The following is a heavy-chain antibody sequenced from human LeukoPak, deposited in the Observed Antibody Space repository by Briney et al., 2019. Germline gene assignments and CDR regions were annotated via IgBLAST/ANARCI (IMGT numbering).Heavy chain of an antibody. V-gene: IGHV3-43*01. J-gene: IGHJ4*02. CDR3: AKGGGSSWSYYFDY. Sequence: GGSLRLSCAASGFTFDDYTMHWVRQAPGKGLEWVSLISWDGGSTYYADSVKGQFTISRDNSKNSLYLQMNSLRTEDTALYYCAKGGGSSWSYYFDYWGQGTLVTVSS. CDR2: ISWDGGST. D-gene: IGHD6-13*01. CDR1: GFTFDDYT.